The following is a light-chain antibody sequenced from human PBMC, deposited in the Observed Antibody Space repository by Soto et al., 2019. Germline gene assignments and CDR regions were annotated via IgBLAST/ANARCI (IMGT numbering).Light chain of an antibody. J-gene: IGLJ2*01. CDR3: QAWDSSTRVV. CDR2: QDS. Sequence: SYELTQPPSVSVSPGQTASITCSGDKLGDKYACWYQQKPGQSPVLVIYQDSKRPSGIPERFSGSNSGNTATLTISGPQAMDEADYYCQAWDSSTRVVFGGGTQLTVL. V-gene: IGLV3-1*01. CDR1: KLGDKY.